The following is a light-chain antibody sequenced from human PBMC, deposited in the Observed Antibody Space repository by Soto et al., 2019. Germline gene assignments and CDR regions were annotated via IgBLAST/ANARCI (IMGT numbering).Light chain of an antibody. J-gene: IGKJ1*01. CDR3: QQFYNYHRT. V-gene: IGKV1-8*01. Sequence: AIRMTQSPSSFSASTGDRVSITCRATQDIGNYLAWYQQIPGKAPKLLIFHASTLHSGVPSRFSGSGSGTDFTLTINYLQSEDFGTYYCQQFYNYHRTFGQGTKVEI. CDR1: QDIGNY. CDR2: HAS.